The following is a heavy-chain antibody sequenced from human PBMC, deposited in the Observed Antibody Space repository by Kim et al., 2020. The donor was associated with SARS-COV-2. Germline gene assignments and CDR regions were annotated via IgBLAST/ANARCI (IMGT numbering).Heavy chain of an antibody. Sequence: SETLSLTCAVSGGSISSSNWWSWVRQPPGKGLEWIGEIYHSGSTNYNPSLKSRVTISVDKSKNQFSLKLSSVTAADTAVYYCARARYSSSWYGSEWGQGTLVTVSS. J-gene: IGHJ4*02. D-gene: IGHD6-13*01. CDR3: ARARYSSSWYGSE. CDR2: IYHSGST. V-gene: IGHV4-4*02. CDR1: GGSISSSNW.